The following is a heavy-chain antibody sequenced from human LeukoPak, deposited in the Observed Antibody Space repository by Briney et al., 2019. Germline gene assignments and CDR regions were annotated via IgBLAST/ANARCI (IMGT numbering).Heavy chain of an antibody. CDR1: GFTFRTYW. J-gene: IGHJ4*02. D-gene: IGHD3-10*01. V-gene: IGHV3-74*01. CDR3: ARAGNYYFEY. Sequence: GGSLRLSCAASGFTFRTYWMHWVRQTPGQGLVWVSRINSDGSTTNYAGSVKGRFTVSRDNAQNTLYLQMSSLRAEDTAVYYCARAGNYYFEYWGQGALVTVSS. CDR2: INSDGSTT.